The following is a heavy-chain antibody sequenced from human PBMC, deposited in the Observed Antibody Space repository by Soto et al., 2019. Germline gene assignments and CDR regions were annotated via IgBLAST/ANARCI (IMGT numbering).Heavy chain of an antibody. CDR1: GYTFTSYG. D-gene: IGHD2-8*01. Sequence: GPSVKVSCKASGYTFTSYGISWVRQAPGQGLEWMGWISAYNGNTNYAQKLQGRVTMTTDTSTSTAYMELRSLRSDDTAVYYCARDVPPRYCTNGVCKHGWFDPWGQGTLVTVSS. J-gene: IGHJ5*02. V-gene: IGHV1-18*04. CDR3: ARDVPPRYCTNGVCKHGWFDP. CDR2: ISAYNGNT.